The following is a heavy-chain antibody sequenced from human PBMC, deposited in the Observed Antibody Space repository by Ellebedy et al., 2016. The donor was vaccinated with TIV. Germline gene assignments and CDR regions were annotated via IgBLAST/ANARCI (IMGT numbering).Heavy chain of an antibody. V-gene: IGHV5-51*01. J-gene: IGHJ4*02. Sequence: GEFLKISXKGSGYSFTSYWIGWVRQMPGKGLEWMGIIYPGDSDTRYSPSFQGQVTISADKSISTAYLQWSSLKASDTAMYYCARPSGVGATWYPFDYWGQGTLVTVSS. CDR2: IYPGDSDT. CDR3: ARPSGVGATWYPFDY. D-gene: IGHD1-26*01. CDR1: GYSFTSYW.